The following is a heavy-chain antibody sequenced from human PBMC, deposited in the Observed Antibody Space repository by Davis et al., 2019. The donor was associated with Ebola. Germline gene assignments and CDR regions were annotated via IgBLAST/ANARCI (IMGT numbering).Heavy chain of an antibody. J-gene: IGHJ6*04. CDR3: ARDRKESVTTILYYYYGMDV. CDR1: GGSISNSDFNY. V-gene: IGHV4-39*02. D-gene: IGHD4-11*01. Sequence: SETLSLTCTVSGGSISNSDFNYWGWLRQPPGKGLEWIGSIYYSGGTYYKPSLKSRVTISVDTSKNQFSLKLSSVAAADTALYYCARDRKESVTTILYYYYGMDVWGKGTTVTVSS. CDR2: IYYSGGT.